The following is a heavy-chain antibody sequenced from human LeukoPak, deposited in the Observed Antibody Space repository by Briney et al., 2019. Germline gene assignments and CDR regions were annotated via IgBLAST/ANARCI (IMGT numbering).Heavy chain of an antibody. CDR1: GGPISINY. CDR3: ARDLEGDSYYFDN. CDR2: VNTRGNT. J-gene: IGHJ4*02. Sequence: PSETLSLTCTVSGGPISINYWSWIRQPAGEGLEWIGHVNTRGNTNYNPSLKSRVTMSVDMSKNQFSLKLRSVTAADTAVYYCARDLEGDSYYFDNWGQGTLVTVSS. D-gene: IGHD3-10*01. V-gene: IGHV4-4*07.